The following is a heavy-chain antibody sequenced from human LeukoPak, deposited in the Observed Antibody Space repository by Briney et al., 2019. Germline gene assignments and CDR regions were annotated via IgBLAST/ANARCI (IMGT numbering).Heavy chain of an antibody. CDR2: IKKDASEE. CDR3: ARDKGGYDYTGPIDF. V-gene: IGHV3-7*01. J-gene: IGHJ4*02. D-gene: IGHD5-12*01. Sequence: GGSLRLSCAASGFTFSSYWLTWVRQAPGKGLEWVANIKKDASEEYYVDSVKGRFTISRDNAKNSLYLQMNSLRAEDTAVYYCARDKGGYDYTGPIDFWGQGTLVTVSS. CDR1: GFTFSSYW.